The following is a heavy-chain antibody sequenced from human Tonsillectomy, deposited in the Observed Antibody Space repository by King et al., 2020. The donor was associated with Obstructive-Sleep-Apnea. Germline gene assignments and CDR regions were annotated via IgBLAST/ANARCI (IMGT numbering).Heavy chain of an antibody. CDR3: ARAPSYYDILTGYSRGNWFDP. Sequence: VQLKESGPGLVKPSQTLSLTCTVSGGSISGGDYYWSWIRQPPGKGLEWIGYIYYSGNTYYNPSLKSRVAISVDTSKNQFSLKLSSVTAADTAVYYCARAPSYYDILTGYSRGNWFDPWGQGTLVTVSS. D-gene: IGHD3-9*01. CDR2: IYYSGNT. J-gene: IGHJ5*02. CDR1: GGSISGGDYY. V-gene: IGHV4-30-4*01.